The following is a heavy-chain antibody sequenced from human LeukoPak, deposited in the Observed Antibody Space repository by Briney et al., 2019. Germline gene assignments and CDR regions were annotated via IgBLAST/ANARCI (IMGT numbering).Heavy chain of an antibody. J-gene: IGHJ5*02. V-gene: IGHV4-39*07. D-gene: IGHD4-17*01. Sequence: PSETLSPTCTVSGGSISSSSYYWGWIRQPPGKGLEWIGSIYYSGSTYYNPSLKSRVTISVDTSKNQFSLKLSSVTAADTAVYYCARDNIDYGDYVDWFDPWGQGTLVTVSS. CDR3: ARDNIDYGDYVDWFDP. CDR1: GGSISSSSYY. CDR2: IYYSGST.